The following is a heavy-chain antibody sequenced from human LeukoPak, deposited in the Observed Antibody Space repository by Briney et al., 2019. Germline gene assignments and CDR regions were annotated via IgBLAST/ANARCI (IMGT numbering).Heavy chain of an antibody. D-gene: IGHD6-19*01. CDR3: AREPHSSGWYRDAFDI. CDR1: GGSISSYY. V-gene: IGHV4-4*07. J-gene: IGHJ3*02. CDR2: IYTSGST. Sequence: SETLSLPCTVSGGSISSYYWSWLRQPAGKGLEWIGRIYTSGSTNYNPSLTSRVTMSVDTSKNQFSLKLSSVTAADTAVYYCAREPHSSGWYRDAFDIWGQGTMVTVSS.